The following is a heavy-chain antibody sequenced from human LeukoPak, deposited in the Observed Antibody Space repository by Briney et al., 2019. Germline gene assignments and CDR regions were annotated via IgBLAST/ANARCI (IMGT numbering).Heavy chain of an antibody. V-gene: IGHV4-59*08. CDR3: VKTYCSITRCSPGFDS. Sequence: SETLSLTCTVSGGSMRSYYWSWIRQPPGKGLEWIGYIYYSGSTIYNPFLKSRVTISLDTSKNQFSLKMNSVTAADTAVYYCVKTYCSITRCSPGFDSWGQGTLVTVSS. J-gene: IGHJ4*02. CDR2: IYYSGST. D-gene: IGHD3-10*01. CDR1: GGSMRSYY.